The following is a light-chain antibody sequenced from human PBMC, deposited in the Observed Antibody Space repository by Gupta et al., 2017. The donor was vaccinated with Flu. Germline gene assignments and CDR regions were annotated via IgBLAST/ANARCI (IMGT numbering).Light chain of an antibody. Sequence: VVTQEPSFSVSPGGTVTLTCGLSSGSVSTSYYPSWYQQTPGQAPRTLIYSTNTRSSGVPDRFSGSILGNKAALTITGAQADDESDYYCVLYMGSGFWVFGGGTKLTVL. J-gene: IGLJ3*02. CDR1: SGSVSTSYY. CDR3: VLYMGSGFWV. V-gene: IGLV8-61*01. CDR2: STN.